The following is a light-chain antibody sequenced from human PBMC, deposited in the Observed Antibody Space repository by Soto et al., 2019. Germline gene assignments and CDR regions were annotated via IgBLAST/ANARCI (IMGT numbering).Light chain of an antibody. V-gene: IGLV2-8*01. CDR2: KVS. Sequence: QSALTQPPSASGSPGQSVTISCTGTSSDVGGYNYDSWYQQHPGKAPKLMIYKVSKRPSGVPDRFSGSKSGNTASLTVSGLQAEDEADYYCSSYAGSNNLVFGGGTKVTVL. CDR3: SSYAGSNNLV. J-gene: IGLJ2*01. CDR1: SSDVGGYNY.